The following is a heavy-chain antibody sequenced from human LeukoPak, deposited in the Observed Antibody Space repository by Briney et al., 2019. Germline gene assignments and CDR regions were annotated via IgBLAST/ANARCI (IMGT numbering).Heavy chain of an antibody. CDR2: LSAGTESS. V-gene: IGHV3-23*01. CDR3: AKFYDFDSRGYCSD. Sequence: GGSLRLSCASSGFSIRTFGMTWVRQAAGKGLEWVSTLSAGTESSYYADAVKGRFTVSGDYSKNTLYLLMTNVRANDSAVYYCAKFYDFDSRGYCSDWGQGTLVAVSS. D-gene: IGHD3-22*01. CDR1: GFSIRTFG. J-gene: IGHJ4*02.